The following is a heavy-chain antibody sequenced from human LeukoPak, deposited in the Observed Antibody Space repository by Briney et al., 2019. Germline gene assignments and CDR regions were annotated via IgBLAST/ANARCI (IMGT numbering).Heavy chain of an antibody. CDR1: GFTFSSYA. CDR3: AKDLTLYGDFPYFDY. CDR2: ISYDGSNK. Sequence: GGSLRLSCAASGFTFSSYATHWVRQAPGKGLEWVAVISYDGSNKYYADSVKGRFTISRDNSKNTLYLQMNSLRAEDTAVYYCAKDLTLYGDFPYFDYWGQGTLVTVSS. J-gene: IGHJ4*02. D-gene: IGHD2-21*01. V-gene: IGHV3-30-3*01.